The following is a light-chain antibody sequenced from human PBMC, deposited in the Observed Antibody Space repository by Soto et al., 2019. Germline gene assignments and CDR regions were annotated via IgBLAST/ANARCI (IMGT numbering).Light chain of an antibody. Sequence: QSALVQPASVSGSPGPSITISCTGINSGVVNYEYVSWYQQFPDKAPKLIIYEGRERPSGVSDRFSGSKSDNAASLTISALQTEDEAEYFCLSYGKVFGTGTKVTVL. V-gene: IGLV2-23*01. CDR2: EGR. CDR3: LSYGKV. CDR1: NSGVVNYEY. J-gene: IGLJ1*01.